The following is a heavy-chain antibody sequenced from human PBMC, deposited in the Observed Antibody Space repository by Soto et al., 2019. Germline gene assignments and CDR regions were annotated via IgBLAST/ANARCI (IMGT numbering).Heavy chain of an antibody. CDR2: IDPSGSYT. CDR3: ARPPFGQFYSDAFDI. D-gene: IGHD3-10*01. V-gene: IGHV5-10-1*01. Sequence: PGESLKISCKGSGYSFTSYWINWVRQMPGKGLEWMGKIDPSGSYTYYSPSFQGHVTISADKSLNTAYVHWSSLRASDTAIYYCARPPFGQFYSDAFDIWGQGTMVTVSS. CDR1: GYSFTSYW. J-gene: IGHJ3*02.